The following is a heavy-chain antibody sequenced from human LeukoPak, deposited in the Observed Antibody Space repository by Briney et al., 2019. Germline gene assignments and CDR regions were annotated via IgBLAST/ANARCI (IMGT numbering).Heavy chain of an antibody. J-gene: IGHJ4*02. CDR2: IYYSGST. CDR3: ARGSITGTPKRFDY. Sequence: SETLSLTCTVSGGSISSSSYYWGWIRQPPGKGLEWIGSIYYSGSTYYNPSLKSRVTISVDTSKNQFSLKLSSVTAADTAVYYCARGSITGTPKRFDYWGQGTLVTVSS. D-gene: IGHD1-20*01. CDR1: GGSISSSSYY. V-gene: IGHV4-39*01.